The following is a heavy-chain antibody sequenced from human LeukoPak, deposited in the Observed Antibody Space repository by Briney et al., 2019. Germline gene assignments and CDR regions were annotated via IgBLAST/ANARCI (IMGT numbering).Heavy chain of an antibody. D-gene: IGHD4-23*01. CDR3: TSYGGKPHYYFDY. V-gene: IGHV1-69-2*01. J-gene: IGHJ4*02. CDR2: VDPEDGET. CDR1: GYTFTDYY. Sequence: ASVKVSCKASGYTFTDYYMHWVQQAPGKGLEWMGRVDPEDGETIYAEKFQGRVTIIADTSTDTAYMELSSLRSEDTAVYYCTSYGGKPHYYFDYWGQGTLVTVSS.